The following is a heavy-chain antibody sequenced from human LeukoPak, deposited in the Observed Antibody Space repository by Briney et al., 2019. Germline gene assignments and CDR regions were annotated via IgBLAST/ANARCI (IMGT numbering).Heavy chain of an antibody. V-gene: IGHV3-30*02. J-gene: IGHJ4*02. CDR3: AKDRTYYYETSGRDTLED. Sequence: GGSVSLSCAASGFTFSTSGMHWVRQAPGKGLEWVAYIRYDGSNKYYADALKGRFTVSRDNSKNTVYLQMNSLRAEDTAVYYCAKDRTYYYETSGRDTLEDWRQGTLVTVSS. CDR2: IRYDGSNK. D-gene: IGHD3-22*01. CDR1: GFTFSTSG.